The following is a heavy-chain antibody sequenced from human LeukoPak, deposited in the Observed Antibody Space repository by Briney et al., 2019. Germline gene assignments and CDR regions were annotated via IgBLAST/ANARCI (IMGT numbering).Heavy chain of an antibody. Sequence: GGSLRLSCAASGFTFSSYGMHWVRQAPGKGLEWVAVISYDGSNKYYADSVKGRFTISRDTSKNTLYLQMNSLRAEDTAVYYCAKGMGHGSARYLDYWGQGTLVTVSS. CDR2: ISYDGSNK. V-gene: IGHV3-30*18. CDR1: GFTFSSYG. CDR3: AKGMGHGSARYLDY. J-gene: IGHJ4*02. D-gene: IGHD3-10*01.